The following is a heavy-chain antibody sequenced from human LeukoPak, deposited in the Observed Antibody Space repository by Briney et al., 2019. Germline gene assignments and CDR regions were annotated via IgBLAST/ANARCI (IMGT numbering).Heavy chain of an antibody. CDR2: TYYRSKWYN. J-gene: IGHJ5*01. CDR3: ASAHGYIDS. CDR1: GVSVSSKSAA. D-gene: IGHD5-18*01. V-gene: IGHV6-1*01. Sequence: SQTLSLTCAISGVSVSSKSAAWNWIRQSPSSGLEWLGRTYYRSKWYNEYAVSVKSRITINPDTSKNQFSLQLNSVTPADTAVYYCASAHGYIDSWGQGTLVTVSS.